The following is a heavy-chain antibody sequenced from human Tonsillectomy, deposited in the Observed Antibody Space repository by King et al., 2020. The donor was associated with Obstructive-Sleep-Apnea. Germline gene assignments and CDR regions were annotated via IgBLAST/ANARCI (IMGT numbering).Heavy chain of an antibody. CDR1: GFTFDDYA. Sequence: EVQLVESGGGLVQPGRSLRLSCAASGFTFDDYAMHWVRQAPGKGLEWVSGISWNSGSIGYADSVKGRFTISRDNAKNSLYLQMNSLRAEDTALYYCVLGIAVAGNGWYFDLWGRGTLVTVSS. CDR3: VLGIAVAGNGWYFDL. J-gene: IGHJ2*01. V-gene: IGHV3-9*01. CDR2: ISWNSGSI. D-gene: IGHD6-19*01.